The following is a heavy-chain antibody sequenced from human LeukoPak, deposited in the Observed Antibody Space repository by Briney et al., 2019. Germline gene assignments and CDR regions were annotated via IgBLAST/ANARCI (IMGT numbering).Heavy chain of an antibody. J-gene: IGHJ5*02. CDR3: AKDALARGANWFDP. CDR2: ISGDLGNL. D-gene: IGHD3-10*01. CDR1: GFTFSSYA. V-gene: IGHV3-23*01. Sequence: SGWSLRLSCAASGFTFSSYAMSWVRRAPGKGLEWVSAISGDLGNLYYADSVKGRFTISRDNSKNTLYLQMGSLRAEDTAVYYCAKDALARGANWFDPWGQGTLVIVSS.